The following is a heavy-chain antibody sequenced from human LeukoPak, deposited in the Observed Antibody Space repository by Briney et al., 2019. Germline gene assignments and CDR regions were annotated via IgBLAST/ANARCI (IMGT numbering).Heavy chain of an antibody. CDR3: AKGYCSSTSCYGMYDY. Sequence: PGGSLRLSCAASGFTFSSYGMSWVRQAPGKGLEWVSAISGSGGSTYYADSVKGRFTISRDNSKNTLYLQMNSLRAEDTAVYYCAKGYCSSTSCYGMYDYWGQGTLVTVSS. CDR2: ISGSGGST. CDR1: GFTFSSYG. J-gene: IGHJ4*02. V-gene: IGHV3-23*01. D-gene: IGHD2-2*01.